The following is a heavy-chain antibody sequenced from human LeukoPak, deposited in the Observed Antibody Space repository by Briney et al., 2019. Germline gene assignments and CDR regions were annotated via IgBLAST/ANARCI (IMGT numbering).Heavy chain of an antibody. Sequence: HPGGSLRLSCAASGFTFSSYGMHWVRQAPGKGLEWVAVISYDGSNKYYVDSVKGRFTISRDNSKNTLYLQMNSLRAEDTAVYYCARADLFGVVTNGDLDYWGQGTLVTVSS. D-gene: IGHD3-3*01. CDR3: ARADLFGVVTNGDLDY. V-gene: IGHV3-30*03. J-gene: IGHJ4*02. CDR2: ISYDGSNK. CDR1: GFTFSSYG.